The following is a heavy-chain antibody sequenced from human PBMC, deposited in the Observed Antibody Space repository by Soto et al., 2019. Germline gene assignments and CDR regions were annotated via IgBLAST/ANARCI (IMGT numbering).Heavy chain of an antibody. CDR2: ISGSGGST. CDR1: GFTFSSYA. D-gene: IGHD2-21*01. Sequence: EVQLLESGGGLVQPGGSLRLSCAASGFTFSSYAMSWVRQAPGKGLEWVSAISGSGGSTYYADSVKGRFTISRDNSKNTLDLQMNSLIAEDTAVYYCAKSTLPSPVSYCCLGYWGQGTLVTVSS. J-gene: IGHJ4*02. V-gene: IGHV3-23*01. CDR3: AKSTLPSPVSYCCLGY.